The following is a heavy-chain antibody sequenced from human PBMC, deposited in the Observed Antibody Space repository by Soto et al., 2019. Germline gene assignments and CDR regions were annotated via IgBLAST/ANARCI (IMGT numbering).Heavy chain of an antibody. V-gene: IGHV3-30*18. Sequence: QVQLVESGGGVVQPGRSLRLSCAASGFTFSSYGMHWVRQAPGKGLEWVAVISYDGSNKYYVDSVKGRFTNSRDNSKNPLHLQMNSLSAEDTAVYYCAKETYSCSWFHFDYWGQGTLVTVSS. CDR1: GFTFSSYG. CDR2: ISYDGSNK. CDR3: AKETYSCSWFHFDY. J-gene: IGHJ4*02. D-gene: IGHD6-13*01.